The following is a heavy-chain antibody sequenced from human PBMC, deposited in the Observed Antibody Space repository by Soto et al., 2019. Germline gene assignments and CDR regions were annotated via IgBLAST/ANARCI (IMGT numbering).Heavy chain of an antibody. CDR3: ARAGYYGSATLL. J-gene: IGHJ4*02. V-gene: IGHV3-48*02. CDR1: VFTFNSYS. D-gene: IGHD3-10*01. Sequence: EVQLVESGGGLVQPGGSLRLSCAASVFTFNSYSMNWVREAPGKGLEWVSYISSSSSTIYYADSVKGRFTISRDNAKNSLYMQINSVRDEDTAVYYCARAGYYGSATLLWGQGTLVTVSS. CDR2: ISSSSSTI.